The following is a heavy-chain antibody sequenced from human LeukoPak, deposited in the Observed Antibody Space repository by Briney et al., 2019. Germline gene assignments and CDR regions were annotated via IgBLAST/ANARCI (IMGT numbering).Heavy chain of an antibody. CDR3: ARDFRGTLDY. CDR1: GFTFDDYA. V-gene: IGHV3-30-3*01. J-gene: IGHJ4*02. CDR2: ISYDGSNK. Sequence: GGSLRLSCAASGFTFDDYAMHWVRQAPGKGLEWVAVISYDGSNKYYADSVKGRFTISRDNSKNTLHLQMNSLRAEDTAVYYCARDFRGTLDYWGQGTLVTVSS.